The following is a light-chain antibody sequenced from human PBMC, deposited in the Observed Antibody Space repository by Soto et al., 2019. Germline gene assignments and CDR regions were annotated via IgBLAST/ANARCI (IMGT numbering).Light chain of an antibody. CDR1: QSVSSD. J-gene: IGKJ4*01. V-gene: IGKV3-15*01. CDR3: QQYNNWPLT. CDR2: AVS. Sequence: EIVMAQSPATLSVSPGERGTLSCRASQSVSSDLARYQQKPGQAPRLLIYAVSTRATGIPARFSGSGSGTEFTLTISSLQSEDFAFYYCQQYNNWPLTFGGGTKVEIK.